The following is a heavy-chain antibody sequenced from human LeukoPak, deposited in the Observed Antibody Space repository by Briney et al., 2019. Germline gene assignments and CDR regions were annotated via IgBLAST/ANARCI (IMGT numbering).Heavy chain of an antibody. V-gene: IGHV3-33*08. CDR1: GFTFSSYA. CDR2: IWYDGSNK. Sequence: QPGGSLRLSCAASGFTFSSYAMHWVRQAPGKGLEWVAVIWYDGSNKYYADSVKGRFTISRDNSKNTLYLQMNSLRAEDTAVYYCARDRRRTSRYGSGSYFYYYGMDVWGQGTTVTVSS. D-gene: IGHD3-10*01. CDR3: ARDRRRTSRYGSGSYFYYYGMDV. J-gene: IGHJ6*02.